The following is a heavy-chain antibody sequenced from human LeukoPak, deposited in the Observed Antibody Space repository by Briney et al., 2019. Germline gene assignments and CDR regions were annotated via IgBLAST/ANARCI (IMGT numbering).Heavy chain of an antibody. CDR2: IIPIFGTA. CDR1: GGTFSSYA. Sequence: SEKVSCKASGGTFSSYAISWVRQAPAQGLEWMGGIIPIFGTANYAQKFQGRVTITADESTSTAYMELSSLRSEDTAVYYCARVGYKVPYYYDSSGYYYGWFDPWGQGTLVTVSS. CDR3: ARVGYKVPYYYDSSGYYYGWFDP. V-gene: IGHV1-69*01. J-gene: IGHJ5*02. D-gene: IGHD3-22*01.